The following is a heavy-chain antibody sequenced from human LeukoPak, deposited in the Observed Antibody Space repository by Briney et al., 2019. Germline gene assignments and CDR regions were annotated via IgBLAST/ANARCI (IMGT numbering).Heavy chain of an antibody. CDR1: GFTFISYW. V-gene: IGHV5-51*01. Sequence: GESLKISFRGYGFTFISYWIAWVGKRPGEGLEWMGIIFTGDSDIIVRPSFRGQVHMSADKSIDTAYLQWSSLKPSDTGIYFFARQRGGHDQGYMEVWGKGTQVTVSS. D-gene: IGHD5-12*01. CDR2: IFTGDSDI. J-gene: IGHJ6*03. CDR3: ARQRGGHDQGYMEV.